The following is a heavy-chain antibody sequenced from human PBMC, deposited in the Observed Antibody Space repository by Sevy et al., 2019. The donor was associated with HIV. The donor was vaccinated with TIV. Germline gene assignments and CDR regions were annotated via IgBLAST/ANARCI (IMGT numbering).Heavy chain of an antibody. Sequence: GGSLRLSCAASGFTFSNYWMSWVRQAPGKGLEWVANIKRDGSEKYYMASVKGRFTISRDNAKNSLYLQTNSLRAEDTAMYYCARDCSSTSCLWGLDVWGQGTTVTVSS. CDR2: IKRDGSEK. J-gene: IGHJ6*02. D-gene: IGHD2-2*01. CDR3: ARDCSSTSCLWGLDV. V-gene: IGHV3-7*03. CDR1: GFTFSNYW.